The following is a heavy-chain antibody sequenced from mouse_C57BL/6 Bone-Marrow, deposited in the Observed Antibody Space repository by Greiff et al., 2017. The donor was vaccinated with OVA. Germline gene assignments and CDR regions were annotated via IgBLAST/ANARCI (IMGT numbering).Heavy chain of an antibody. D-gene: IGHD2-3*01. CDR3: ARHEDGYYASYFDY. Sequence: VQLQQSGPELVKPGASVKISCKASGYAFSSSWMNWVKQRPGKGLEWIGRIYPGDGDTNYNGKFKGKATLTADKSSSTAYMQLSSLTSEDCAVYFCARHEDGYYASYFDYWGQGTTLTVSS. CDR2: IYPGDGDT. J-gene: IGHJ2*01. V-gene: IGHV1-82*01. CDR1: GYAFSSSW.